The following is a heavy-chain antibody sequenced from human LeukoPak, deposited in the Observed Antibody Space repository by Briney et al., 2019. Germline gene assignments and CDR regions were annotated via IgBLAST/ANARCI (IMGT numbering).Heavy chain of an antibody. CDR1: GFTFSSYS. CDR2: ISSSSSYI. D-gene: IGHD4-23*01. V-gene: IGHV3-21*04. Sequence: KSGGSLRLSCAASGFTFSSYSMNWVRQAPGKGLEWVSSISSSSSYIYYADSVKGRFTISRDNAKNSLYLQMNSLRVEDTAVYYCGKDPNGNFIGAFDFWGQGTMVTVSS. CDR3: GKDPNGNFIGAFDF. J-gene: IGHJ3*01.